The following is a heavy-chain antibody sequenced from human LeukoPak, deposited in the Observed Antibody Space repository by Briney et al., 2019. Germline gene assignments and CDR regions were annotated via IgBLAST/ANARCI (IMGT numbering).Heavy chain of an antibody. V-gene: IGHV4-59*01. CDR2: IYYSGST. D-gene: IGHD5-24*01. Sequence: SETLSLTCTVSGGSISSYYWSWIRQPPGKGLEWIGCIYYSGSTNYNPSLKSRVTISVDTSKNQFSLKLSSVTAADTAVYYCARARDGYYLLWGQGTLVTVSS. CDR3: ARARDGYYLL. J-gene: IGHJ4*02. CDR1: GGSISSYY.